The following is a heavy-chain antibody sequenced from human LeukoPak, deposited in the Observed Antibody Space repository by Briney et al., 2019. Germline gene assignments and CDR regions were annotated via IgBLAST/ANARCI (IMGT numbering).Heavy chain of an antibody. CDR1: GYTFIGYY. CDR2: IDPKSGGT. D-gene: IGHD3-16*01. CDR3: ARTDVSYFDY. J-gene: IGHJ4*02. V-gene: IGHV1-2*02. Sequence: ASVKVSCKASGYTFIGYYMHWVRQAPGQGPEWMGWIDPKSGGTNYAQKFQGRVTMTRDTSISTAYMELNSLRSDDTAVYYCARTDVSYFDYWGQGTLVTVSS.